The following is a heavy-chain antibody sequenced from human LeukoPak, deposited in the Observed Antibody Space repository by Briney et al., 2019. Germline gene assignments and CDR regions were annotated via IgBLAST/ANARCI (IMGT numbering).Heavy chain of an antibody. CDR2: ISSSGSTI. CDR3: ASLVVISAFDI. V-gene: IGHV3-11*04. D-gene: IGHD3-22*01. CDR1: GFTFSDYY. J-gene: IGHJ3*02. Sequence: GGSLRLSCAASGFTFSDYYMTWIRQAPGKGLEWVSYISSSGSTIYYADSVKGRFTISRDNAKNSLYLQMNSLRAEDTAVYYCASLVVISAFDIWGQGTMVTVSS.